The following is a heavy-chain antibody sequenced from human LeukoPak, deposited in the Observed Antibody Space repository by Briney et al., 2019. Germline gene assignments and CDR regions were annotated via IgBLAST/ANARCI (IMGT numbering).Heavy chain of an antibody. Sequence: ASVNVSCKASGYTFTSYGISWVRQAPGQGLEWMGWISAYNGNTNYAQKVQGRVTMTTDTSTSTAYMELRSLRSDDTAVYYCAREETHHVYYGMDVWGQGTMVTVSS. CDR1: GYTFTSYG. J-gene: IGHJ6*02. CDR2: ISAYNGNT. D-gene: IGHD1-14*01. CDR3: AREETHHVYYGMDV. V-gene: IGHV1-18*01.